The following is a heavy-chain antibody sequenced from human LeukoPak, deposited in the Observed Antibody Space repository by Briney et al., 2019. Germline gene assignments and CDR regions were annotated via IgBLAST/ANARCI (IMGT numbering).Heavy chain of an antibody. CDR2: ISAYNGNT. J-gene: IGHJ4*02. D-gene: IGHD3-22*01. CDR3: ARAVKYYYDSSGYDFDY. V-gene: IGHV1-18*04. CDR1: GYTFTGYY. Sequence: ASVKVSCKASGYTFTGYYMHWVRQAPGQGLEWMGWISAYNGNTNYAQKLQGRVTMTTDTSTSTAYMELRSLRSDDTAVYYCARAVKYYYDSSGYDFDYWGQGTLVTVSS.